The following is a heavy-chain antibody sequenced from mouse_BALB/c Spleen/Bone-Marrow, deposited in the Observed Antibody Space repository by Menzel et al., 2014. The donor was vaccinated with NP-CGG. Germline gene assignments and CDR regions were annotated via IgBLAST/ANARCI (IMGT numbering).Heavy chain of an antibody. CDR2: ISYDGSN. CDR3: ARARYRYLVAY. V-gene: IGHV3-6*02. CDR1: GYSITSGYY. J-gene: IGHJ3*01. D-gene: IGHD2-14*01. Sequence: EVQLVESGPGLVKPSQSLSLTCSVTGYSITSGYYWNWIRQFPGNKLEWMGYISYDGSNNYNPSLKNRISITRDTSKNQFFLKLNSVTTEDTATDYCARARYRYLVAYWGQRTVFTGSA.